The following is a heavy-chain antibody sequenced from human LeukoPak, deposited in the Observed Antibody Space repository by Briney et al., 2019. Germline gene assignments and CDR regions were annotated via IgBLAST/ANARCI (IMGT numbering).Heavy chain of an antibody. CDR2: IYYSGST. CDR3: ARHFAFSYYYMDV. V-gene: IGHV4-59*08. Sequence: SETLSLTCTVSGGSISSYYWSWIRQPPGKGLEWIGYIYYSGSTDYNPSLKSRVTISVDTSKNQFSLKLSSVTAADTAVYYCARHFAFSYYYMDVWGKGTTVTVSS. CDR1: GGSISSYY. J-gene: IGHJ6*03.